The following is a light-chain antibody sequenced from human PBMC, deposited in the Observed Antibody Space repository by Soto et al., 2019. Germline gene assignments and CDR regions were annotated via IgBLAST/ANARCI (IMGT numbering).Light chain of an antibody. V-gene: IGLV1-40*01. J-gene: IGLJ1*01. CDR3: QSYDNSLSAYV. Sequence: QSVLTRLPSGSSVPGEGGSISCTGSSSNIGAGYDVHWYQHLPGTAPKLLIYGNSNRPSGVPDLFSGSRSGTSASLAITGLQAEDEADYYCQSYDNSLSAYVFGTGTKVTVL. CDR2: GNS. CDR1: SSNIGAGYD.